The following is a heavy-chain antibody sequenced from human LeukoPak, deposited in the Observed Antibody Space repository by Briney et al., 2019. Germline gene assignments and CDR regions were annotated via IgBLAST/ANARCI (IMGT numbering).Heavy chain of an antibody. CDR2: IIPIFGTA. CDR1: GYTFTSYG. J-gene: IGHJ4*02. V-gene: IGHV1-69*13. Sequence: ASVKVSCKASGYTFTSYGISWVRQAPGQGLEWMGGIIPIFGTANYAQKFQGRVTITADESTSTAYMELRSLRSDDTAVYYCARAGSYDYVWGSYRYCDYWGQGSLVTVSS. D-gene: IGHD3-16*02. CDR3: ARAGSYDYVWGSYRYCDY.